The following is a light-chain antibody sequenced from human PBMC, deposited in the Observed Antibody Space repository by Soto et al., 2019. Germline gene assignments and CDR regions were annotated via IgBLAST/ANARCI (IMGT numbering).Light chain of an antibody. V-gene: IGLV1-40*01. J-gene: IGLJ1*01. CDR2: GNS. Sequence: QSVLTQPPSVSGAPGQRVTISCTGSSSNIGAGYDVHWYQQLPGTAPKLLIYGNSNRPSGVPDRFSGSKSGTSASLAITGLQSEDEADYYCQSYDSSLSEGVFGNGTKLTVL. CDR1: SSNIGAGYD. CDR3: QSYDSSLSEGV.